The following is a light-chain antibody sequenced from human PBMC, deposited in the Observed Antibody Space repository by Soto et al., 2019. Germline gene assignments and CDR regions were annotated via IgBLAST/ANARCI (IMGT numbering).Light chain of an antibody. CDR3: CSYAGTYTYV. J-gene: IGLJ1*01. CDR1: SSVFGAYVY. Sequence: QSVLTQPRSGSGSPGQSVTISCTGTSSVFGAYVYVSWYQNQPGSAPKLIIYDVYKRPSGVPDRFSGSKSGDTASLSISGLQADDEADYYCCSYAGTYTYVFGTGTKVTVL. V-gene: IGLV2-11*01. CDR2: DVY.